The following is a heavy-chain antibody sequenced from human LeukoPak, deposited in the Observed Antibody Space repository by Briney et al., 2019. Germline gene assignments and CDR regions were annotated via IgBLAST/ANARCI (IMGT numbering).Heavy chain of an antibody. CDR3: ASRATVSQLNFDY. J-gene: IGHJ4*02. D-gene: IGHD4-11*01. CDR2: ILPIFVTA. Sequence: GASVKVSCKASGGTFSSYAISWVRQAPGQGREWMGGILPIFVTANYPQKFQGRVTITTDESTSTAYMELSSLRSEDTAVYYFASRATVSQLNFDYCGQGTLVTVSS. V-gene: IGHV1-69*05. CDR1: GGTFSSYA.